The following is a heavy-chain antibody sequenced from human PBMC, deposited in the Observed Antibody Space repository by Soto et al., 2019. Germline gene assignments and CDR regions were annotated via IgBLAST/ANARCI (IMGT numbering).Heavy chain of an antibody. CDR3: ADNYCSGGSCYLEYFQH. Sequence: SVKVSCKASRGTFSSYAISWLRQATGQGLEWMGGIIPIFGTANYAQKFQGRVTITADESTSTAYMELSSLRSEDTAVYYCADNYCSGGSCYLEYFQHWGQGTLVNVSS. J-gene: IGHJ1*01. V-gene: IGHV1-69*13. D-gene: IGHD2-15*01. CDR1: RGTFSSYA. CDR2: IIPIFGTA.